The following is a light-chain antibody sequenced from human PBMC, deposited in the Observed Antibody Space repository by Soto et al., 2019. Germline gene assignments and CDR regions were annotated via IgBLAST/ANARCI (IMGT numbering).Light chain of an antibody. Sequence: DIVMTQSPLSLPVTPGEPASISCRSSQSLLHSNGYNYLDWYLQKPGQSPQLLIYLGSNRSSGVPDMCSGSGAGTDFTLKISRVEAEDVGVYYCMQALQTPYTFGQGPKLEIK. V-gene: IGKV2-28*01. CDR1: QSLLHSNGYNY. J-gene: IGKJ2*01. CDR3: MQALQTPYT. CDR2: LGS.